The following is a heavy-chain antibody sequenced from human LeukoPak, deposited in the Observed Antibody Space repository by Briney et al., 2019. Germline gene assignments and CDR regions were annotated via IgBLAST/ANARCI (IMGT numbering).Heavy chain of an antibody. V-gene: IGHV4-31*03. CDR3: AGHVPAHYYGSGSYYFDY. CDR2: IYYSGST. D-gene: IGHD3-10*01. J-gene: IGHJ4*02. CDR1: GGSISSGGYY. Sequence: SETLSLTCTVSGGSISSGGYYWSWIRQHPGKGLEWIGYIYYSGSTYYNPSLKSRVTISVDTSKNQFSLKLSSVTAADTAVYYCAGHVPAHYYGSGSYYFDYWGQGTLVTVSS.